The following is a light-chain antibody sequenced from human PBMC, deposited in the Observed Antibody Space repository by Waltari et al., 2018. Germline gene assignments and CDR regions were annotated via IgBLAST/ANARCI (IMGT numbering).Light chain of an antibody. V-gene: IGLV2-23*02. J-gene: IGLJ3*02. CDR2: EVT. Sequence: ALTQPPCVSGSPAHANTIPHRQSNRDVGKYHLVPGYQEHPGNAPKYKIYEVTTRPSGISSRFSGVKTGNTASLTISGLQAEDEADYYCCSYAGSWIWVFGGGTELTVL. CDR1: NRDVGKYHL. CDR3: CSYAGSWIWV.